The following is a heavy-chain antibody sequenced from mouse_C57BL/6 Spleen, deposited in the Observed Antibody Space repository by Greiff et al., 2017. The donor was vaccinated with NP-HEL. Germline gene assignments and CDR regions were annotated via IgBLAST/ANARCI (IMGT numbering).Heavy chain of an antibody. V-gene: IGHV1-4*01. D-gene: IGHD1-1*01. Sequence: QVQLKESGAELARPGASVKMSCKASGYTFTSYTMHWVKQRPGQGLEWIGYINPSSGYTKYNQKFKDKATLTADKSSSTAYMQLSSLTSEDSAVYYCARITTVVEETWFAYWGQGTLVTVSA. CDR1: GYTFTSYT. J-gene: IGHJ3*01. CDR3: ARITTVVEETWFAY. CDR2: INPSSGYT.